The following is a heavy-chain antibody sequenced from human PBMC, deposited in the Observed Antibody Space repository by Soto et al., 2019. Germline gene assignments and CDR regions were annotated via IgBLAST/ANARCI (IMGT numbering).Heavy chain of an antibody. Sequence: PSETLSLTCTVSGGSISSGGYYWSWIRQHPGKGLEWIGYIYYSGSTYYNPSLKSRVTISVDTSKNQFSLKLSSVTAADTAVYSGAGRPTDHVSASAYWGQGTMVTVSS. CDR1: GGSISSGGYY. CDR3: AGRPTDHVSASAY. D-gene: IGHD6-25*01. CDR2: IYYSGST. J-gene: IGHJ4*02. V-gene: IGHV4-31*03.